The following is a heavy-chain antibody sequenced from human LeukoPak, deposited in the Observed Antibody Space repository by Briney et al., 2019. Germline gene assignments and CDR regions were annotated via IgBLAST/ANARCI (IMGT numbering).Heavy chain of an antibody. CDR1: GGSISSYY. D-gene: IGHD2-21*02. J-gene: IGHJ5*02. CDR3: AREKLTYCGGDCYSNWFDP. V-gene: IGHV4-59*12. CDR2: IYYSGST. Sequence: SETLSLTCTVSGGSISSYYWSWIRQPPGKGLKWIGYIYYSGSTNYNPSLKSRVTILVDTSKNQFSLKLSSVTAADTAVYYCAREKLTYCGGDCYSNWFDPWGQGTLVTVSS.